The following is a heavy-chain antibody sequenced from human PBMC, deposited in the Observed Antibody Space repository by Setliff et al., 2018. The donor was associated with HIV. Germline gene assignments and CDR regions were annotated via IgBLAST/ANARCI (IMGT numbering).Heavy chain of an antibody. CDR3: ARFGWFDP. CDR1: GGSFSGHY. CDR2: INHSGST. D-gene: IGHD3-10*01. J-gene: IGHJ5*02. Sequence: PSETLSLTCAVYGGSFSGHYWSWIRQPPGKGLEWIGEINHSGSTNYNPSLKSRVTISVDTSKNQFSLKLSSVTAADTAVYYCARFGWFDPWGQGTLVTVSS. V-gene: IGHV4-34*01.